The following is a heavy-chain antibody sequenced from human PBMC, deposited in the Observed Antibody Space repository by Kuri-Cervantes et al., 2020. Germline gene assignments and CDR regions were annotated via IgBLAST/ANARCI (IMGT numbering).Heavy chain of an antibody. CDR1: GGSISSYY. Sequence: SETLSLTCTVSGGSISSYYWSWIRQPPGKGLEWIGYIYYSGSTNYNPSLKSRVTISVDTSKNQFSLKLSSVTAADTAVYYCARGPRWVRSRYNWFDPWGQGTLVTVSS. D-gene: IGHD1-26*01. CDR3: ARGPRWVRSRYNWFDP. J-gene: IGHJ5*02. CDR2: IYYSGST. V-gene: IGHV4-59*01.